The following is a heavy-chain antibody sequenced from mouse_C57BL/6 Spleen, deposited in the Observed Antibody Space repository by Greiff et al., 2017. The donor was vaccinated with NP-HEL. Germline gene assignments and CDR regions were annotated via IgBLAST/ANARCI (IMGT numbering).Heavy chain of an antibody. CDR3: ARYSTNDYGGIYG. D-gene: IGHD1-1*01. CDR2: VDPEDGDT. J-gene: IGHJ2*01. V-gene: IGHV14-2*01. Sequence: EVQLQQSGAELVKPGASVKLSCTASGFNIKDYYMPWVKQRTEQGLEWIGRVDPEDGDTKYTPKFQGKATTTADTSSNTAYLQLSSLTSEDPAVYYCARYSTNDYGGIYGWGQGTTLTVSS. CDR1: GFNIKDYY.